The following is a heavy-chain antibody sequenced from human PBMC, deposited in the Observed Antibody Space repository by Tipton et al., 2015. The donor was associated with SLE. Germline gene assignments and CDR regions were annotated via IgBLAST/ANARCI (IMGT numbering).Heavy chain of an antibody. J-gene: IGHJ4*02. CDR3: ARDEYRYDTTGYHLLGHFDF. CDR2: IYYTGST. D-gene: IGHD3-22*01. Sequence: TLSLTCTVSGDSINNHFGSWIRQSPGKGLEWIGYIYYTGSTNYNPSLKSRLTISVDTSENQFALKLTSVTAADTAVYYCARDEYRYDTTGYHLLGHFDFWGQGTLVTVSS. V-gene: IGHV4-59*11. CDR1: GDSINNHF.